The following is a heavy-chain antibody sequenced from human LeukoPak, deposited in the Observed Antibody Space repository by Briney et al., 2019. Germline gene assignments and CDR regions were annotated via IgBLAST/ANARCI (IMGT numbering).Heavy chain of an antibody. V-gene: IGHV1-8*01. CDR2: MNPNSGNT. Sequence: ASVKVSCKASGYTFTSYDINWGRQATGQGLEWMGWMNPNSGNTGYAQKFQGRVTMTRNTSISTAYMELSSLRSEDTAVYYSARRPPVRGARHLDYWGQGTLVTVSS. D-gene: IGHD3-10*01. J-gene: IGHJ4*02. CDR3: ARRPPVRGARHLDY. CDR1: GYTFTSYD.